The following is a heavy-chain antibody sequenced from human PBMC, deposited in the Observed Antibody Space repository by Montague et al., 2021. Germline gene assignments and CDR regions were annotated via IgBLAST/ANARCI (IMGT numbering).Heavy chain of an antibody. J-gene: IGHJ4*02. CDR2: VYYTGTT. CDR1: GESINSYY. Sequence: SETLSLTCTVPGESINSYYWSWIRQPPGKGLEWIGYVYYTGTTNYNPSLKSRVTISVDTSRNQFFLNVNSVTAADTAVYYCARKGTNLDYWGQGTLVTVSS. V-gene: IGHV4-59*01. D-gene: IGHD2-8*01. CDR3: ARKGTNLDY.